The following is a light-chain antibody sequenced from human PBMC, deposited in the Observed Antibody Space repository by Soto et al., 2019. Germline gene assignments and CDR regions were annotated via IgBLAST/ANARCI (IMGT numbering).Light chain of an antibody. CDR2: AAS. CDR1: QGISSY. CDR3: QQYYSYPRV. V-gene: IGKV1-8*01. J-gene: IGKJ2*01. Sequence: AIRMTQSPSSFSASTGDRVTITCRASQGISSYLAWYQQKPGKAPKLLIYAASTLQSGVPSRFSGSGSGTDFTLTLSCLQSEDFATYYCQQYYSYPRVFGQGTKVDIK.